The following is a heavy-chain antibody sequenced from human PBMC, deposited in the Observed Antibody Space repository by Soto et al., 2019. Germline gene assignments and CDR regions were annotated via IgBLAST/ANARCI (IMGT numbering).Heavy chain of an antibody. V-gene: IGHV1-58*01. CDR3: AAPYGMDV. Sequence: SVKVSCRTSGFTFTTSAVQWVRQARGQRLEWIGWIVVGSGSTNYAQKFQERVTITRDISTTTVYMELSSLRVEDTAIYYCAAPYGMDVWGLGTTVTVS. CDR2: IVVGSGST. CDR1: GFTFTTSA. J-gene: IGHJ6*02.